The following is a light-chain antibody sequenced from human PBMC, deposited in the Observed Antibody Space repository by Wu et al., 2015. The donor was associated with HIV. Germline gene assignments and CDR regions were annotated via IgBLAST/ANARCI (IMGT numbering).Light chain of an antibody. V-gene: IGKV3-11*01. Sequence: EIVLTQSPATLSLSPGERATLSCRASQTVYNYFAWYQQRPGQAPRLLIYDASTRAPGVPARFRGSGAGTDFTLTIDSLEPEDFAVYYCQQRTTSIAFGQGTRLDLK. CDR3: QQRTTSIA. CDR2: DAS. CDR1: QTVYNY. J-gene: IGKJ5*01.